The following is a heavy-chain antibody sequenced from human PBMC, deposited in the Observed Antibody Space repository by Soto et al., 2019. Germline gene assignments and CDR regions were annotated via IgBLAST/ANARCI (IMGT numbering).Heavy chain of an antibody. CDR3: VRIAVAEEDV. V-gene: IGHV3-9*01. CDR1: GFIFDDFA. D-gene: IGHD6-19*01. Sequence: EVQLVESGGGLVQPGRSLGLSCAASGFIFDDFAMHWVRQAPGKGLEWVSGINWNSDYIHYADSVKGRFTISRDNAKNSLYLQMNSLRAEDTALYYCVRIAVAEEDVWGKGTTVTVSS. J-gene: IGHJ6*04. CDR2: INWNSDYI.